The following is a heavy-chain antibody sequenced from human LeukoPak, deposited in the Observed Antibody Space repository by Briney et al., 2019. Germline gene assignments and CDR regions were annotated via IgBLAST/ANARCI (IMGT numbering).Heavy chain of an antibody. V-gene: IGHV1-69*13. CDR1: GGTFSSYA. D-gene: IGHD6-19*01. Sequence: SVKVSCKASGGTFSSYAISWVRQAPGQGLEWMGGIIPIFGTANYAQKFQGRVAITADESTSTAYMELSSLRSEDTAVYYCATGRGSYSSGWTRTDYWGQGTLVTVSS. J-gene: IGHJ4*02. CDR3: ATGRGSYSSGWTRTDY. CDR2: IIPIFGTA.